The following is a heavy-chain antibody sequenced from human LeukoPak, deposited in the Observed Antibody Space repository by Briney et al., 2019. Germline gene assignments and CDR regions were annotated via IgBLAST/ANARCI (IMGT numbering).Heavy chain of an antibody. Sequence: SETLSLTCTVSGGSISSYYWSWIRQPPGKGLKWIGYIYYSGSTNYNPSLKSRVTISVDTSKNQFSLKLSSVTAADTAVYYCARYYDSSGYSFDYWGQGTLVTVSS. J-gene: IGHJ4*02. CDR2: IYYSGST. CDR1: GGSISSYY. D-gene: IGHD3-22*01. V-gene: IGHV4-59*08. CDR3: ARYYDSSGYSFDY.